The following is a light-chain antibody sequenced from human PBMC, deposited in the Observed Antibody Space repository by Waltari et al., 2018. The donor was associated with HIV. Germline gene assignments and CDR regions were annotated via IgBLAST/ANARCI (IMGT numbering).Light chain of an antibody. J-gene: IGKJ4*01. CDR1: QSVFWDSNNKNY. Sequence: DIVMTQSPDSLAVSLGERATINCKSSQSVFWDSNNKNYFGWYQQKPGQPPKLLIHWASTRESGVPDRFSGSGSGTDFTLTISSLQAEDVAVYYCQQYYSLPLTFGGGTKVEIK. CDR3: QQYYSLPLT. CDR2: WAS. V-gene: IGKV4-1*01.